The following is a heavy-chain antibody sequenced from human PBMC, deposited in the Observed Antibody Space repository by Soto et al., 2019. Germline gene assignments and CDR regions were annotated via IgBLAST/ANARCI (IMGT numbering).Heavy chain of an antibody. D-gene: IGHD3-3*01. Sequence: QVQLVESGGGVVEPGRSLRLSCAASGFTFTTCGMHWVRQAPGKGLEWVALISHEGSNKYYAESVKCRFTISRDNSKNTLNLQMNSLRAEDTAVYSCASNYYDFWSGYYDYYDLDVWGKGTTVTVSS. CDR1: GFTFTTCG. CDR2: ISHEGSNK. CDR3: ASNYYDFWSGYYDYYDLDV. V-gene: IGHV3-30*03. J-gene: IGHJ6*03.